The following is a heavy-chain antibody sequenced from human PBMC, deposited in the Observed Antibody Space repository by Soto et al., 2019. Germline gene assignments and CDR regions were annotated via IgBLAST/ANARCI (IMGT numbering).Heavy chain of an antibody. D-gene: IGHD4-17*01. CDR3: ARDPPFSGILRGTPLMDV. CDR1: GYTFTGYY. J-gene: IGHJ6*02. V-gene: IGHV1-2*02. Sequence: ASLNLSCKASGYTFTGYYMHWVRQAPGQGLGWMGWINPNSGGTNYAQKFQGRVTMTRDTSISTADMELSRLRSDDTAVYYCARDPPFSGILRGTPLMDVWGQGTTVIVS. CDR2: INPNSGGT.